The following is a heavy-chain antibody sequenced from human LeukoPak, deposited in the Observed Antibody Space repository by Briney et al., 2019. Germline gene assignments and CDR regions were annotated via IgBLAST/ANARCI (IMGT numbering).Heavy chain of an antibody. V-gene: IGHV4-30-4*01. CDR3: AAHQWGSSWYSDYGMDV. CDR1: GVSISSGDYY. CDR2: IYYSGST. Sequence: SETLSLTCTVSGVSISSGDYYWSWIRQPPGEGLEWIGYIYYSGSTYYNPSLKSRVTISVDTSKNQFSLKLSSVTAADTAVYYCAAHQWGSSWYSDYGMDVWGQGTTVTVSS. J-gene: IGHJ6*02. D-gene: IGHD6-13*01.